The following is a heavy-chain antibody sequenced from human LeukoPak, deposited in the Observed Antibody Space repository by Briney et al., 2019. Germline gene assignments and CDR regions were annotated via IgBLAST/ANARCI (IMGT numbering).Heavy chain of an antibody. CDR2: IYHSGST. V-gene: IGHV4-38-2*02. J-gene: IGHJ3*02. CDR3: AREEARITIFGVVMPDDAFDI. Sequence: SETLSLTCTVSGCSISSGYYWGWIRQPPGKGLEWIGSIYHSGSTYYNPSLKSRVTISVDTSKNQFSLKLSSVTAADTAVYYCAREEARITIFGVVMPDDAFDIWGQGTMVTVSS. CDR1: GCSISSGYY. D-gene: IGHD3-3*01.